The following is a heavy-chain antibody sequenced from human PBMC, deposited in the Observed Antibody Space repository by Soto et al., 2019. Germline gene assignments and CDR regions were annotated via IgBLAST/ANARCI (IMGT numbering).Heavy chain of an antibody. D-gene: IGHD3-10*01. CDR1: GYTFTSNG. CDR3: ARMFSGRYIWAPLGN. Sequence: QVQLVQSGAEVKKPGASVKVSCKASGYTFTSNGISWVRQAPGQGLEWMGCINPYNGNTNYAQKLQGRVTMTTDTSTSTAYMELRSLRSDDTAVYYCARMFSGRYIWAPLGNWGQGTLVTVSS. V-gene: IGHV1-18*04. CDR2: INPYNGNT. J-gene: IGHJ4*02.